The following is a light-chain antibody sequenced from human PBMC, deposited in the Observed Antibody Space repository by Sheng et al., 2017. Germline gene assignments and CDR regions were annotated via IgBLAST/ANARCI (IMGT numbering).Light chain of an antibody. CDR1: QSISSY. Sequence: DIQMTQSPSSLSASVGDRVTITCRASQSISSYLNWYQQKPGKAPKLLIYAASSLQSGVPSRFSGNGSGTDFTLTISSLQPEDFATYYCQQSYSTPPALTFGGVTKVEIK. CDR2: AAS. J-gene: IGKJ4*01. CDR3: QQSYSTPPALT. V-gene: IGKV1-39*01.